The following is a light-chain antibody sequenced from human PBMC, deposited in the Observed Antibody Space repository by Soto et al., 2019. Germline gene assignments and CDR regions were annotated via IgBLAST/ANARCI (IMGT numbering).Light chain of an antibody. Sequence: EIVITQSPATLSVSPGDRATLSCRASQSVSNKVAWYQLTSGQAPRLLIYGASTRAIGIPARFSGSGSGTDFTLTISSLQSEDFAVYFCQHYNTWPWAFGQGTTVEIK. V-gene: IGKV3-15*01. CDR2: GAS. CDR1: QSVSNK. J-gene: IGKJ1*01. CDR3: QHYNTWPWA.